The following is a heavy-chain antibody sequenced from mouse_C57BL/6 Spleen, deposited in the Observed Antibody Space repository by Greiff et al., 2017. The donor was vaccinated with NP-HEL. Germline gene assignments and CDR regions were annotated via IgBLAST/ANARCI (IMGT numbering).Heavy chain of an antibody. J-gene: IGHJ2*01. CDR2: LSSGSSTI. V-gene: IGHV5-17*01. CDR1: GFTFSDYG. Sequence: EVQVVESGGGLVKPGGSLKLSCAASGFTFSDYGMHWVRQAPETGLEWVAYLSSGSSTIYYADTVKGRFTISRDNAKNTLFLQMTRLRSEDTAMYYCANIDFDYWGQGTTLTVSS. CDR3: ANIDFDY.